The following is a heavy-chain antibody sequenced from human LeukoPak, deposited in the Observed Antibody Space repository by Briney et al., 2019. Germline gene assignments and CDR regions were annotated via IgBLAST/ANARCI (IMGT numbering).Heavy chain of an antibody. V-gene: IGHV3-23*01. CDR1: GFTFSSYS. J-gene: IGHJ4*02. D-gene: IGHD3-10*02. Sequence: LAGGSLRLSCAASGFTFSSYSMNWVRQAPGKGLEWISTTNSGGSSTDYAESVKGRFTISRDNSKNTLYLQMSSLRVEDTAMYYCAKQSYVRSLGEGGPGTLVTVSS. CDR2: TNSGGSST. CDR3: AKQSYVRSLGE.